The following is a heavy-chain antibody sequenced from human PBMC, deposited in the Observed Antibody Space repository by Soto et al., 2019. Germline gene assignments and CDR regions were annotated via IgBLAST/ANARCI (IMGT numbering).Heavy chain of an antibody. D-gene: IGHD5-18*01. CDR2: MNPNSGNT. CDR3: ATVGYSYGYEHYYYYGMDV. J-gene: IGHJ6*02. V-gene: IGHV1-8*01. Sequence: ASVKVSCKASGYTFTSYDINWVRQATGQGLEWMGWMNPNSGNTGYAQKFQGRVTMTRNTSISTAYMELSSLRSEDTAVYYCATVGYSYGYEHYYYYGMDVWGQGTMVTVSS. CDR1: GYTFTSYD.